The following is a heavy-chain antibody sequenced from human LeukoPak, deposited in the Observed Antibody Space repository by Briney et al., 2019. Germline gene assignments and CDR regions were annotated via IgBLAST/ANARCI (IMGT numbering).Heavy chain of an antibody. CDR1: GYSFNNYW. D-gene: IGHD2-15*01. V-gene: IGHV5-51*01. Sequence: GESLQISCKGSGYSFNNYWSGWVRQMPGKGLELMGIIDPGDSDTRYSPSFQGQVTISADKSISTACLQWSSLKASDTAMYYCARRNCSGGSCFNYWGQGTLVTVSS. CDR2: IDPGDSDT. J-gene: IGHJ4*02. CDR3: ARRNCSGGSCFNY.